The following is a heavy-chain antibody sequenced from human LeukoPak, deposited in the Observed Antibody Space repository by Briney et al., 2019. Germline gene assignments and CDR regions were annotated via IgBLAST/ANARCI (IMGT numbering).Heavy chain of an antibody. Sequence: GGSLRLSCAACGFTFSSYAMSWVRQAPGKGLEWVSAISGSGGSTYYADSVKGRFTISRDNSKNTLYLQMNSLRAEDTAVYYCAKVSSSDYYYGMDVWGQGTTVTVPS. D-gene: IGHD6-6*01. J-gene: IGHJ6*02. V-gene: IGHV3-23*01. CDR3: AKVSSSDYYYGMDV. CDR1: GFTFSSYA. CDR2: ISGSGGST.